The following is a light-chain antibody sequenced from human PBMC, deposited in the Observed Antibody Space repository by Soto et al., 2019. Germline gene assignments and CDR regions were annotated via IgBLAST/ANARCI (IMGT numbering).Light chain of an antibody. CDR3: QQYDNWPQT. J-gene: IGKJ1*01. V-gene: IGKV1-5*03. CDR1: QTISTS. CDR2: KAS. Sequence: DIQMTQSPSTLSASVGDRVAITCRATQTISTSLAWYQQIPGRAPKLLIYKASILDTGVPSRFSGSGSGTEFTLTISSLQSEDFAVYYCQQYDNWPQTFGQGTKVDI.